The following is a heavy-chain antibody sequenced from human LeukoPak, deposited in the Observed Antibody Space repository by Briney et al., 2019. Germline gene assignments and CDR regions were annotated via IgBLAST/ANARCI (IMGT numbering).Heavy chain of an antibody. CDR2: IGSSGSRI. J-gene: IGHJ6*02. D-gene: IGHD2-15*01. Sequence: GGCLRLSCAASGFTFSTYEMNWVRQAPGKGLEWVSYIGSSGSRIYYADSVKGRFTISRDNAKNSLYLQMNSLRAEDTAVYYCASHQKYCSGGNCYYYYGMDVWGQGTTVTVSS. CDR1: GFTFSTYE. CDR3: ASHQKYCSGGNCYYYYGMDV. V-gene: IGHV3-48*03.